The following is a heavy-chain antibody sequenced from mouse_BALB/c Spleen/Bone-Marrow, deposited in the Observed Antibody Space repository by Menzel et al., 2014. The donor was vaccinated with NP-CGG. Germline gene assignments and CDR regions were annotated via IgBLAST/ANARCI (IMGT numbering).Heavy chain of an antibody. Sequence: VKLVESGDELVRPGTSVKVSCKASGYAFTNYLIEWVKQRPGQGLEWIGVINPGSGGTNYNEKFKGKATLTADKSSSTAYMQLSSLTSDDSAVYFCAREKGLRRGAMDYWGQGTSVTVSS. J-gene: IGHJ4*01. CDR3: AREKGLRRGAMDY. D-gene: IGHD2-12*01. V-gene: IGHV1-54*03. CDR2: INPGSGGT. CDR1: GYAFTNYL.